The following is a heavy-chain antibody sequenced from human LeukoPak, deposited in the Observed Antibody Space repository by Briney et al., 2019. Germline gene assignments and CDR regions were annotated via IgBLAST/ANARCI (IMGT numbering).Heavy chain of an antibody. D-gene: IGHD5-24*01. Sequence: PGGSLRLSCAASGFTFGNYWMTWVRQAPGKGLQWMANMKHDGIEKYYVDSVKGRFTISRDNAKNSLYLQMNSLRAEDTAVYYCAREGREGYNYPALDFWGQGTLVTVSS. CDR1: GFTFGNYW. J-gene: IGHJ4*02. CDR3: AREGREGYNYPALDF. V-gene: IGHV3-7*05. CDR2: MKHDGIEK.